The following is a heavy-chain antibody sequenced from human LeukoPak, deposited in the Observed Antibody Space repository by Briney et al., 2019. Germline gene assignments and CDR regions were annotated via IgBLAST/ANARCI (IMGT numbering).Heavy chain of an antibody. CDR3: ARGSYSNYDY. Sequence: GGSLRLSCAASGFIVSSNYMSWVRQAPGKGLEWVSVIYSGGSTYYADSVKGRFTISRDNSKNTLYLQMNSLRAEDTAVYYCARGSYSNYDYWGQGTLVTVSS. V-gene: IGHV3-66*01. CDR1: GFIVSSNY. D-gene: IGHD4-11*01. J-gene: IGHJ4*02. CDR2: IYSGGST.